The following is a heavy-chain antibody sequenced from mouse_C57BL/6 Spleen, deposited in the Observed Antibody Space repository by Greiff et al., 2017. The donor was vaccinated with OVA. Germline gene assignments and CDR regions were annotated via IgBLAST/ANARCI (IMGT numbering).Heavy chain of an antibody. CDR3: ARDYYGSSGGFAY. V-gene: IGHV1-55*01. CDR1: GYTFTSYW. J-gene: IGHJ3*01. CDR2: IYPGSGST. D-gene: IGHD1-1*01. Sequence: QVQLQQPGAELVKPGASVKMSCKASGYTFTSYWITWVKQRPGQGLEWIGDIYPGSGSTNYNEKFKSKATLTVDTSSSTAYMQLSSLTSEDSAVYSCARDYYGSSGGFAYWGQGTLVTVSA.